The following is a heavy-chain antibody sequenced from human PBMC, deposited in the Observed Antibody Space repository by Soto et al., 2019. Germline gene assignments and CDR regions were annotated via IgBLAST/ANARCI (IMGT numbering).Heavy chain of an antibody. V-gene: IGHV4-4*07. J-gene: IGHJ5*02. CDR1: GGSINSYY. Sequence: PRETLSITCTASGGSINSYYWSWIRQPAGKGLEWIGRIYTSGSTNYNPSLKSRVTMSVDTSKNQFSLKLSSVTAADTAVYYCARAGKTKGYCSGGSCYTGGQNNWFDPWGQGTLVTVS. CDR3: ARAGKTKGYCSGGSCYTGGQNNWFDP. D-gene: IGHD2-15*01. CDR2: IYTSGST.